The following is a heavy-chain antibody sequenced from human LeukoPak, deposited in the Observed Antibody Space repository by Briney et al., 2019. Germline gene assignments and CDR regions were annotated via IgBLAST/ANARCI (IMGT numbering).Heavy chain of an antibody. Sequence: SETLSLTCTVSGGSISSYYWSWIRQPPGKGLEWIGYIYYSGTTNYNPSLKSRVTISVDTSKNQFSLKLSSVTAADTAVYYCARDTAMATGYGMDVWGQGTTVTVSS. CDR2: IYYSGTT. J-gene: IGHJ6*02. D-gene: IGHD5-18*01. CDR3: ARDTAMATGYGMDV. CDR1: GGSISSYY. V-gene: IGHV4-59*12.